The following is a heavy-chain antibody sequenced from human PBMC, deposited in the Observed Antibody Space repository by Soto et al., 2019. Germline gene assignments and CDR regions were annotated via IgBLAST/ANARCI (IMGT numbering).Heavy chain of an antibody. CDR2: IYYSGST. CDR3: ARVGVLVPAATPLGGMDV. V-gene: IGHV4-59*01. D-gene: IGHD2-2*02. CDR1: GGSISSYY. J-gene: IGHJ6*02. Sequence: QVQLQESGPGLVKPSETLYLTCTVSGGSISSYYWSWIRQPPGKGLEWIGYIYYSGSTNYNPSLKSRVTKTADTSKNQFSLKQSSVTAADTAVYYWARVGVLVPAATPLGGMDVWGQGTTVTVSS.